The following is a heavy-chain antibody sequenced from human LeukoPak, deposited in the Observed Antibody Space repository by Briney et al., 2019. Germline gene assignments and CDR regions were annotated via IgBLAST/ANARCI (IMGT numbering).Heavy chain of an antibody. CDR3: ATHVYYDILTGPMRL. CDR2: ISSSSSTI. Sequence: GGSLRLSCAASGFTFSSYSMNWVRQAPGKGLEWVSYISSSSSTIYYADSMKGRFTISRDNAKNSLYLQMNSLRAEDTAVYYCATHVYYDILTGPMRLWGRGTLVTVSS. J-gene: IGHJ2*01. D-gene: IGHD3-9*01. CDR1: GFTFSSYS. V-gene: IGHV3-48*04.